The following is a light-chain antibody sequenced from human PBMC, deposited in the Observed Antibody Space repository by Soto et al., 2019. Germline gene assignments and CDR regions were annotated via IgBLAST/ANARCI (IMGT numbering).Light chain of an antibody. CDR2: DAS. Sequence: IKMTQSPSSLSATVGDRVTITCQASQDISNYLNWYQQKPGKAPKLLIYDASNLETGVPSRFSGSGSGTDFTFTISSLQPEDIATYYCQQYDNLPAWTFGQGTKVDI. V-gene: IGKV1-33*01. J-gene: IGKJ1*01. CDR3: QQYDNLPAWT. CDR1: QDISNY.